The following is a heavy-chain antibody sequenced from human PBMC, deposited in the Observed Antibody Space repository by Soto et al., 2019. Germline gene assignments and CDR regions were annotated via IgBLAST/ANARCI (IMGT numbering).Heavy chain of an antibody. CDR2: VHYSGNT. Sequence: SETLSLTCTVSGYSISSGYHWAWIRQPLGKGLEWLGSVHYSGNTYYNPSLKSRLTISVDKSKNQFSLNLSSVTAAATAVYYCARQDRVVAEGRWYDPWGQGTLVTASS. J-gene: IGHJ5*02. V-gene: IGHV4-38-2*02. D-gene: IGHD2-15*01. CDR1: GYSISSGYH. CDR3: ARQDRVVAEGRWYDP.